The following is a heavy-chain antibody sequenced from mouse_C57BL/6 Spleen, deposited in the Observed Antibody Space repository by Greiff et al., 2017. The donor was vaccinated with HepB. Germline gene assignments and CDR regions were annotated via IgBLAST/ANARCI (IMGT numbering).Heavy chain of an antibody. J-gene: IGHJ2*01. CDR1: VYTFTEYT. V-gene: IGHV1-62-2*01. CDR3: ARHEDNWSFDY. Sequence: VVEPGASVKLSCKASVYTFTEYTIHWVKQRSGQGLEWIGWFYPGSGSIKYNEKFKDKATLTADKSSSTVYMELSRLTSEDSAVYFCARHEDNWSFDYWGQGTTLTVSS. D-gene: IGHD4-1*01. CDR2: FYPGSGSI.